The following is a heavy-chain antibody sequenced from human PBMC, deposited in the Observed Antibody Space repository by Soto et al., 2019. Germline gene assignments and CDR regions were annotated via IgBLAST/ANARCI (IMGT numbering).Heavy chain of an antibody. CDR1: GGSISSSDYF. V-gene: IGHV4-39*01. D-gene: IGHD2-15*01. Sequence: QLHLQESGPGLVKPSETLSLTCSVSGGSISSSDYFWAWIRQPPGKGLECIGSLYYSGSTHYNPSLKSRLDISVDTSKNQLSLRLASVTAADTADYYSARLVVGAPGHSDFDRWGQGTLVTVSS. J-gene: IGHJ4*02. CDR2: LYYSGST. CDR3: ARLVVGAPGHSDFDR.